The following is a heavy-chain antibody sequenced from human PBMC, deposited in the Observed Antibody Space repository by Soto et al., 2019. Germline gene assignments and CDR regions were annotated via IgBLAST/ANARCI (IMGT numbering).Heavy chain of an antibody. CDR1: GGSISSNNW. V-gene: IGHV4-4*02. J-gene: IGHJ4*02. Sequence: QVQLQESGPGLVTPSGTLSLTCAVSGGSISSNNWWSWVRQSPEKGLEWIGEIYHSGRTNYNPSLKSRVTISLDKSKNQFSLKLSSVNAADAAVYYCARWARGYYWFDYWGQGTLVTVSS. CDR3: ARWARGYYWFDY. CDR2: IYHSGRT. D-gene: IGHD3-22*01.